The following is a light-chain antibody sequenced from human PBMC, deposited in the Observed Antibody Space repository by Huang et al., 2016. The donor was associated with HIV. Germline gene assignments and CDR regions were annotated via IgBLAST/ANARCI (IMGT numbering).Light chain of an antibody. CDR1: QSVNSY. J-gene: IGKJ5*01. CDR3: QQRKYWPPIT. CDR2: EAS. Sequence: ETVLTQSPATLSLSPGERATLSCRASQSVNSYLAWYQKKPGQTPRLLIYEASNRATGIPARFSGSWSGTDFTLTIRGLEPEDFAVYYCQQRKYWPPITFGQGTRLEIK. V-gene: IGKV3-11*01.